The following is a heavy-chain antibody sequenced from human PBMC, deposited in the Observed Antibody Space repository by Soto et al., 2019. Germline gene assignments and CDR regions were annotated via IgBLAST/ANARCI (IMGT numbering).Heavy chain of an antibody. J-gene: IGHJ4*02. CDR3: ARGGWSNDY. Sequence: PSETLSLTCTVSCGSIRTNYWSWIRQPPGKGLEWIGYIYYSGSTDYNPSLKSRVTISVDTSKNQFSLKLTSVTAADTAVYYCARGGWSNDYWGQGTLVTVSS. CDR2: IYYSGST. V-gene: IGHV4-59*01. CDR1: CGSIRTNY.